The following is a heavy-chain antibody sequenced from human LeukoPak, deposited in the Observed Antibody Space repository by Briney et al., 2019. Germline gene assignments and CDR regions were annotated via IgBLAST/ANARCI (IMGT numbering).Heavy chain of an antibody. CDR3: ARFIVGATHAFDI. V-gene: IGHV3-21*01. Sequence: GGSLRLSCEASGFSINIYSMNWVRQAPGQGLEWVSSISHSSEYIYYGDSAKGRFTISRDNAKNSLYLQMNSLRVEDTAVYFCARFIVGATHAFDIWGQGTMVTVSS. CDR1: GFSINIYS. D-gene: IGHD1-26*01. J-gene: IGHJ3*02. CDR2: ISHSSEYI.